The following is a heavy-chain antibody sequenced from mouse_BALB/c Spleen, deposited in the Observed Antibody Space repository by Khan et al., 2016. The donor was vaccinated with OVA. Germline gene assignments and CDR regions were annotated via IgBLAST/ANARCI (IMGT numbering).Heavy chain of an antibody. V-gene: IGHV3-2*02. Sequence: EVELQESGPGLVKPSQSLSLTCTVTGYSINSDYAWNWIREFPGNQLEWMGYISYSGRIYYNPSLKSRISITRDTSKNHVFLQLNSVTTEAPATYYCASSLTITTVVATDFDYWGQGTTLTVSS. D-gene: IGHD1-1*01. CDR1: GYSINSDYA. CDR3: ASSLTITTVVATDFDY. J-gene: IGHJ2*01. CDR2: ISYSGRI.